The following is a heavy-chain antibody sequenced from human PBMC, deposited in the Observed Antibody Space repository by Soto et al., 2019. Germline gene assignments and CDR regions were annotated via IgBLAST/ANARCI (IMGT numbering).Heavy chain of an antibody. CDR3: ASCYHYASGKNYFYHGMGV. Sequence: GESLKISCKGSGYTFTSYWIGWVRQMPGKGLEWMGIIYPGDSDTRYSPTFQGQVTISADKSISTAYLQWSSLQASDTAMYYCASCYHYASGKNYFYHGMGVWGQGTTVTVSS. J-gene: IGHJ6*02. D-gene: IGHD3-10*01. CDR1: GYTFTSYW. V-gene: IGHV5-51*01. CDR2: IYPGDSDT.